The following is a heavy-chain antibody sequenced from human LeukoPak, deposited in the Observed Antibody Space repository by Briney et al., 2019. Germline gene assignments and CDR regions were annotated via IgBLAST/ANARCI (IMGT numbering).Heavy chain of an antibody. CDR2: IEPDGSDK. D-gene: IGHD6-13*01. Sequence: GGSLSLSCAPSRFTCSSCCMSWVREAPGEGREGVGYIEPDGSDKYYVDSGKGPFTISRDNAKNSLSLQMSSLRAEDTAVYYCARVSSSWPHYYFDYWGQGTLVTVSS. J-gene: IGHJ4*02. CDR3: ARVSSSWPHYYFDY. CDR1: RFTCSSCC. V-gene: IGHV3-7*01.